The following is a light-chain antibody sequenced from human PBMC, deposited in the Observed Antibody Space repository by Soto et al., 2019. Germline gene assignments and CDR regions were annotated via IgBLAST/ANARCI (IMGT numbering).Light chain of an antibody. Sequence: DIQMTQSPSSLSASVGDRVTITCRTSHSFSIYLNWYQQRPGKAPKLLIYAASSLGSGVSSRFSGSGSGTDFTLTISSLQPEDIATYYCQQSYSTPWTFGQGTKVEIK. V-gene: IGKV1-39*01. CDR3: QQSYSTPWT. J-gene: IGKJ1*01. CDR1: HSFSIY. CDR2: AAS.